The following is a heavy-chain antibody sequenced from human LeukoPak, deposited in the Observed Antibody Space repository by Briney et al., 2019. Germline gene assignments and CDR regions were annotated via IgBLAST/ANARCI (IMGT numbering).Heavy chain of an antibody. J-gene: IGHJ4*02. Sequence: GGSLRLSCAASGFTFSSYAMSWVRQAPGKGLEWVSAISGSGGSTYYADSVKGRFTISRDNSKNTLYPQMNSLRAEDTAVYYCAKDGSALWFREYPFDYWGQGTLVTVSS. D-gene: IGHD3-10*01. CDR1: GFTFSSYA. CDR3: AKDGSALWFREYPFDY. V-gene: IGHV3-23*01. CDR2: ISGSGGST.